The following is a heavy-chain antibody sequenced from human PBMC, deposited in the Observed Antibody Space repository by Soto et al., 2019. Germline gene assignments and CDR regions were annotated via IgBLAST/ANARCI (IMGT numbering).Heavy chain of an antibody. D-gene: IGHD6-6*01. CDR1: GFNFRAYG. CDR3: AKGSSSVYYYYYGMDV. J-gene: IGHJ6*02. Sequence: QVQLMESGGGVVQPGRSLRLSCAASGFNFRAYGMHWVRQAPGKGLQWVAVMSSDASNKYYADSVKGRFTISRDNSQNTLYLQMNSLRPEDTAVYYCAKGSSSVYYYYYGMDVWGQGTTVTVSS. V-gene: IGHV3-30*18. CDR2: MSSDASNK.